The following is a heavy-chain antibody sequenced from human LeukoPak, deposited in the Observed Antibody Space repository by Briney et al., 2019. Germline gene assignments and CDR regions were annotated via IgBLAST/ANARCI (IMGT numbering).Heavy chain of an antibody. J-gene: IGHJ5*02. CDR3: ARAIVPETYYYDSSGYTRSYWFDP. D-gene: IGHD3-22*01. V-gene: IGHV4-4*02. Sequence: PSETLSLTCAVSGGSISTNNWWSWVRQPPGKGLEWIGYIYYSGSTYYNPSLKSRVTISVDTSKNQFSLKLSSVTAADTAVYYCARAIVPETYYYDSSGYTRSYWFDPWGQGTLVTVSS. CDR1: GGSISTNNW. CDR2: IYYSGST.